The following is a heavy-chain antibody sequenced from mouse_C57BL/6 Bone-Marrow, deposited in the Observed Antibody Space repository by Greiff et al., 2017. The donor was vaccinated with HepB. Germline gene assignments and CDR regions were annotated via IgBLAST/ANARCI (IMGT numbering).Heavy chain of an antibody. J-gene: IGHJ4*01. V-gene: IGHV5-15*01. CDR2: ISNLAYSI. CDR1: GFTFSDYG. CDR3: ARQCVTGTMDY. D-gene: IGHD4-1*01. Sequence: EVKLMESGGGLVQPGGSLKLSCAASGFTFSDYGMAWVRQAPRKGPEWVAFISNLAYSIYYADTVTGRFTISRENAKNTLYLEMSSLRYEDTAMYYCARQCVTGTMDYWGQGTSVTVSS.